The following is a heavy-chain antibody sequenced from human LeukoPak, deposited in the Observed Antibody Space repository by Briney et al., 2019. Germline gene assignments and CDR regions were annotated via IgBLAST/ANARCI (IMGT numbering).Heavy chain of an antibody. CDR1: GFTFSSYE. Sequence: GGSLRLSCAASGFTFSSYEMNWVRQAPGKGLEWVSYISSSSSTIYYADSVKGRFTISRDNAKNSLYLQMNSLRAEDTAVYYCARVLYYGSGSFDYWGQGTLVTVSS. CDR3: ARVLYYGSGSFDY. CDR2: ISSSSSTI. D-gene: IGHD3-10*01. J-gene: IGHJ4*02. V-gene: IGHV3-48*01.